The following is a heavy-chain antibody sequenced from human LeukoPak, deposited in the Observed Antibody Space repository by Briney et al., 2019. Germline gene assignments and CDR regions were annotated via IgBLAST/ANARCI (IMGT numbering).Heavy chain of an antibody. CDR3: ARLQSMVRGVIVPLDY. J-gene: IGHJ4*02. D-gene: IGHD3-10*01. CDR2: ISSTGSTI. Sequence: GGSLRLSCAASGFTFSDYYMSWIRQAPGKGLEWVSYISSTGSTIYYADSVKGRFTISRDNAKNSLYLQMNSLRAEDTAVYYCARLQSMVRGVIVPLDYWGQGTLVTVSS. V-gene: IGHV3-11*04. CDR1: GFTFSDYY.